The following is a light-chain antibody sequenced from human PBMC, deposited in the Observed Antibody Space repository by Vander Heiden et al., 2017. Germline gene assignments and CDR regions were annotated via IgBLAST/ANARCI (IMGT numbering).Light chain of an antibody. CDR3: QSYDSSLGGSI. J-gene: IGLJ2*01. CDR1: SPNLGAGFD. Sequence: QSALTQPPSVSGAPGQTVTITCTGDSPNLGAGFDVHWYQHLPGTAPKLLIYSNINRPSGVPDRFSGSRAGASATLAITQLQTEDEALYYCQSYDSSLGGSIFGGGTTLTVL. V-gene: IGLV1-40*01. CDR2: SNI.